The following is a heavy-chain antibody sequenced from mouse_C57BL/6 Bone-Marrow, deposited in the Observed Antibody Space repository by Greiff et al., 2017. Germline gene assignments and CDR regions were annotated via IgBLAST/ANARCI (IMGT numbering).Heavy chain of an antibody. J-gene: IGHJ4*01. CDR3: ARRGNSDYAMDY. D-gene: IGHD2-1*01. Sequence: EVQLVESGGGLVQPGGSLKLSCAASGFTFSDYYMYWVRQTPEKRLEWVAYISNGGGSPYYPDTVKGRYITSKDNAKNALYQQMSRLKSDNTAMYYCARRGNSDYAMDYWGQGTSVTVSS. V-gene: IGHV5-12*01. CDR2: ISNGGGSP. CDR1: GFTFSDYY.